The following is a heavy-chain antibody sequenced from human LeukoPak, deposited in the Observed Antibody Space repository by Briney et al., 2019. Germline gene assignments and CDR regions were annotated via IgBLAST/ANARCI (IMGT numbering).Heavy chain of an antibody. CDR3: ARGSCCYDY. CDR1: GFTFSTYS. V-gene: IGHV3-23*01. J-gene: IGHJ4*02. D-gene: IGHD2-15*01. Sequence: PGGSLRLSCAASGFTFSTYSMNWVRQAPGKGLEWVSTVSDSGAYTSHADSVKGRFTISRDNSKDTLYLQMNSLRAEDTAVYYCARGSCCYDYWGQGTRVTVSS. CDR2: VSDSGAYT.